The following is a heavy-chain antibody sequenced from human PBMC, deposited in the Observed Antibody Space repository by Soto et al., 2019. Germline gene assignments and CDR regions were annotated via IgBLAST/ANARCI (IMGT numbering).Heavy chain of an antibody. D-gene: IGHD3-22*01. CDR1: GGTFNNHA. CDR2: IIPILGTA. V-gene: IGHV1-69*01. CDR3: ARPHDSSDDYGGCMDV. Sequence: QVQLVQSGAEVKKPGSSVKVSCKASGGTFNNHAISWVRQAPGQGLEWMGGIIPILGTANYAQKFRGRVTIAASERTSTGHMDLSGLRSEDTAVYYCARPHDSSDDYGGCMDVWGQGTTVTVSS. J-gene: IGHJ6*02.